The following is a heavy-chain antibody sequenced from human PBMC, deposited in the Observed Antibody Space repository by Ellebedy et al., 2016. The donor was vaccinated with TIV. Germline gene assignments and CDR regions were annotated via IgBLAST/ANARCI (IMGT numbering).Heavy chain of an antibody. J-gene: IGHJ3*01. CDR2: ISIYNENT. Sequence: ASVKVSXKASGYMFSDYGVTWVRQAPGQGFEWMGWISIYNENTNYAAKFQGRVTMTTDRSTSTAYMELRSLGSDDTAVYYCARLPRGSTSCGGAAYDFWGQGTAVTVSS. V-gene: IGHV1-18*01. CDR3: ARLPRGSTSCGGAAYDF. CDR1: GYMFSDYG. D-gene: IGHD2-2*01.